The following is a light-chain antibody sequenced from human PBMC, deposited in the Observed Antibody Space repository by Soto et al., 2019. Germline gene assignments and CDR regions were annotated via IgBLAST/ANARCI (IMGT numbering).Light chain of an antibody. CDR3: HHYNNWPRT. CDR2: GAS. CDR1: QSVSSN. V-gene: IGKV3-15*01. J-gene: IGKJ1*01. Sequence: EIVMTQSPATLSVSPGERATLSCRASQSVSSNLAWYQQKPGQAPRLLIYGASTRVTGIPARFSGSGSGTEVSLTISSLQSEDFAVYYGHHYNNWPRTFGQGTKVEIK.